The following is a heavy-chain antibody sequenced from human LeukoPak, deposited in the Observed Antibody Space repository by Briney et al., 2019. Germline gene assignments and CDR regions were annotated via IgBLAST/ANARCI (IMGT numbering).Heavy chain of an antibody. J-gene: IGHJ5*02. CDR1: GYTFTSYG. CDR3: ARDRGIAAAPTWFDP. V-gene: IGHV1-18*01. D-gene: IGHD6-13*01. CDR2: ISAYNGNT. Sequence: ASVKVSCKASGYTFTSYGISWVRQAPGQGLEWMGWISAYNGNTNYAQKLQGRVTMTTDTSTSTAYMELRSLRSDDTAVYYCARDRGIAAAPTWFDPWGQGTLITVSS.